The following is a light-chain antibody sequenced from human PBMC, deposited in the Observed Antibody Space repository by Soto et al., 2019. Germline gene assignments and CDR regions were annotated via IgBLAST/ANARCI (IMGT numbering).Light chain of an antibody. Sequence: DIQMTQSPSTLSGSVGDRVTITCRASQTISSWLAWYQQKPGKAPKLLIYKASTLKSGVPSRFSGSGSGTEFTLTISSLQPDDFATDYGQHYNSYSAAFGQGTKVELK. J-gene: IGKJ1*01. CDR2: KAS. CDR1: QTISSW. V-gene: IGKV1-5*03. CDR3: QHYNSYSAA.